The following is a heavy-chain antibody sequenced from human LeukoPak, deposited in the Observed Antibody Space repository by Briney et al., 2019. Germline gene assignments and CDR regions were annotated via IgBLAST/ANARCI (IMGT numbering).Heavy chain of an antibody. D-gene: IGHD2-15*01. J-gene: IGHJ6*03. CDR2: IIPIFGTA. Sequence: GASVKVSCKASGGTFSSYAISWVRQAPGQGLEWMGGIIPIFGTANYAQKFQGRVTITTDESTSTAYMELSSLRSEDTAVYYCARGGRSIVDYCYYMDVWGKGTTVTVSS. CDR1: GGTFSSYA. CDR3: ARGGRSIVDYCYYMDV. V-gene: IGHV1-69*05.